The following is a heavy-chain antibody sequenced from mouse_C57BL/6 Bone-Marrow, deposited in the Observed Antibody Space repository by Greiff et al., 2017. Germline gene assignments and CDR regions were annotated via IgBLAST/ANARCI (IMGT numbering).Heavy chain of an antibody. CDR2: ISSGGDYI. CDR3: TTYYGSSFFMDY. CDR1: GFTFSSYA. V-gene: IGHV5-9-1*02. J-gene: IGHJ4*01. Sequence: EVKLVESGEGLVKPGGSLKLSCAASGFTFSSYAMSWVRQTPEKRLEWVAYISSGGDYIYYADTVKGRFTISRDNARKTLYLQMSSLKSEITAMYYCTTYYGSSFFMDYWGQGTSVTVSS. D-gene: IGHD1-1*01.